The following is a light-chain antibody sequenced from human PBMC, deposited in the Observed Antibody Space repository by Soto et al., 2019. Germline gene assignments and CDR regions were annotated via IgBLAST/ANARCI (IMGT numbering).Light chain of an antibody. CDR1: QSVSSNY. V-gene: IGKV3-20*01. CDR3: QHYGLSLPSWT. CDR2: DAS. J-gene: IGKJ1*01. Sequence: EIVLTQSPGTLSLSPGERATLSCRASQSVSSNYLAWYQQKPGQPPRLLISDASSRATGIPDMFSGSGSATYFTLTICGLEPEDFAVYYSQHYGLSLPSWTFGQGTKVDIK.